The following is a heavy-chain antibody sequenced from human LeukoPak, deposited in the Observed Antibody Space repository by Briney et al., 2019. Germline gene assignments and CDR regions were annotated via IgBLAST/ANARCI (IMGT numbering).Heavy chain of an antibody. Sequence: SVTVSCKASGCTFSSSAISWVRQAPGQGLEWMGGIIPIFGTANYAQKFQGRVTITTDESTSTAYMELSSLRSEDTAVYYCARGFVLRFLEWSHPPDYYYMDVWGKGTTVTVSS. J-gene: IGHJ6*03. D-gene: IGHD3-3*01. CDR3: ARGFVLRFLEWSHPPDYYYMDV. V-gene: IGHV1-69*05. CDR2: IIPIFGTA. CDR1: GCTFSSSA.